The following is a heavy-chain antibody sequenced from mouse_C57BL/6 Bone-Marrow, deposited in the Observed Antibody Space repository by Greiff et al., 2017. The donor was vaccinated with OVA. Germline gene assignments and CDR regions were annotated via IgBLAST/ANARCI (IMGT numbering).Heavy chain of an antibody. CDR3: AREGVYDYSYWYFDV. CDR1: GYTFTDYY. Sequence: VQLQQSGAELVRPGASVKLSCKASGYTFTDYYINWVKQRPGQGLEWIARIYPGSGNTYYNEKFKGKATLTAEKSSSTAYMQLRSLTSEDSAVYFCAREGVYDYSYWYFDVWGTGTTVTVSS. D-gene: IGHD2-4*01. V-gene: IGHV1-76*01. CDR2: IYPGSGNT. J-gene: IGHJ1*03.